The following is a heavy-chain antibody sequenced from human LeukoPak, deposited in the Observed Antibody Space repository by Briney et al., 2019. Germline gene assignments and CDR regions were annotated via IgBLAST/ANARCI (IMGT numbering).Heavy chain of an antibody. D-gene: IGHD2-21*02. J-gene: IGHJ4*02. CDR3: AKDIVGGGDDY. Sequence: GGSLRLSCAVSGFVFGDYFMTWIRQAPGKGLECVSYISDGGGTIHYADSVKGRFTISRDNAENSVYLQMNSLRVEDTAVYYCAKDIVGGGDDYWGQGTLVTVSS. CDR2: ISDGGGTI. V-gene: IGHV3-11*04. CDR1: GFVFGDYF.